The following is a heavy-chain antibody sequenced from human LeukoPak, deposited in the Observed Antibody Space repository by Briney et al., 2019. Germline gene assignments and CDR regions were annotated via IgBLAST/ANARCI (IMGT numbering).Heavy chain of an antibody. CDR2: INQEGSEK. CDR1: GVTFSSYW. J-gene: IGHJ4*02. CDR3: ARVEYYDSSGYTY. Sequence: GWSLRLSRGASGVTFSSYWMSGVRQAPGKGLESVANINQEGSEKYYVDSVKGRFTISRDNAKNSLYLQMNSLRAEDTAVYYCARVEYYDSSGYTYWGQGTLVTVSS. D-gene: IGHD3-22*01. V-gene: IGHV3-7*01.